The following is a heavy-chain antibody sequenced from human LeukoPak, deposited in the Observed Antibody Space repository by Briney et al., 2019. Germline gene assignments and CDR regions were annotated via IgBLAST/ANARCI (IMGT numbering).Heavy chain of an antibody. J-gene: IGHJ3*02. CDR1: GFTFSSSA. CDR3: ARDLRLLDAFDI. CDR2: ISGSGDSP. V-gene: IGHV3-23*01. Sequence: PGGSLRLSCATSGFTFSSSAMYWVRQAPGKGLEWVSAISGSGDSPYYADSMKGRFTISRDNAKNSLYLQMNSLRAEDTAVYYCARDLRLLDAFDIWGQGTMVTVSS.